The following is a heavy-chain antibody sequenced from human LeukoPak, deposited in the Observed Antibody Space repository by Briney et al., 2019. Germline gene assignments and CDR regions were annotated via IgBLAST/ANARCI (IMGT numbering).Heavy chain of an antibody. CDR3: ARRRMLGVSGGCCWFDP. CDR2: ISSRGSS. CDR1: GGPISGYY. Sequence: SETLSLTCTVSGGPISGYYWSWVLQPAGKGLEWIGHISSRGSSDYNPSLKSRVTISVDTSKNQFSLKLSSVTAADTAVYYCARRRMLGVSGGCCWFDPWGQGTLVTVSS. D-gene: IGHD3-16*01. J-gene: IGHJ5*02. V-gene: IGHV4-59*08.